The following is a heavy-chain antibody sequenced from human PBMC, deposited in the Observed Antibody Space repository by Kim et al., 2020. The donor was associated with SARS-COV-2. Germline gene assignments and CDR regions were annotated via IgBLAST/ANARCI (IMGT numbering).Heavy chain of an antibody. V-gene: IGHV1-2*02. J-gene: IGHJ5*02. CDR3: AREFSEYYDDSSGYYYGGWFDP. CDR1: GYTFTGYY. Sequence: ASVKVSCKASGYTFTGYYMHWVRQAPGQGLEWMGWINPNSGGTNYAQKFQGRVTMTRDTSISTAYMELSRLRSDDTAVYYCAREFSEYYDDSSGYYYGGWFDPWGPGTLVTVSS. CDR2: INPNSGGT. D-gene: IGHD3-22*01.